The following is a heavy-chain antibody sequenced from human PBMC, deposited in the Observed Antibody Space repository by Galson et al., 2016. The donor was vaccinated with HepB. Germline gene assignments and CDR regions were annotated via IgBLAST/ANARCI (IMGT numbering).Heavy chain of an antibody. D-gene: IGHD2-2*01. CDR2: ISVYRTI. CDR3: ARAVEGYFDY. CDR1: GFTFSSYS. J-gene: IGHJ4*02. Sequence: SLRLSCAASGFTFSSYSMNWIRQAPGKGLEWVSYISVYRTIYYADSVKGRFTISRDNAENSVSLQMNTLRADDTAVYYCARAVEGYFDYWGQGILVTVSS. V-gene: IGHV3-48*04.